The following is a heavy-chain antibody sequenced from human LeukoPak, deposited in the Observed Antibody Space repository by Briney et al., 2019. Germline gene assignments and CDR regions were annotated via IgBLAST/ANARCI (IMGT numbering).Heavy chain of an antibody. CDR2: IHHSGST. CDR3: ARISIVGTTDFDF. Sequence: PSETLSLTCTVSGYSISSGYYWGWIRQPPGKGLEWIGSIHHSGSTYYTPSLKSRVTISVDTSKNQFSLKLSSVTAADTAVYYCARISIVGTTDFDFWGQGAQVTVSS. J-gene: IGHJ4*02. CDR1: GYSISSGYY. D-gene: IGHD1-26*01. V-gene: IGHV4-38-2*02.